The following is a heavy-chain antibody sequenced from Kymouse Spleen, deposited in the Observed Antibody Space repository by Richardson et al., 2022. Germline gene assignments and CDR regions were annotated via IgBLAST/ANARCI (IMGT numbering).Heavy chain of an antibody. V-gene: IGHV3-7*01. CDR3: ARGGIAAAALFDY. CDR2: IKQDGSEK. D-gene: IGHD6-13*01. CDR1: GFTFSSYW. J-gene: IGHJ4*02. Sequence: EVQLVESGGGLVQPGGSLRLSCAASGFTFSSYWMSWVRQAPGKGLEWVANIKQDGSEKYYVDSVKGRFTISRDNAKNSLYLQMNSLRAEDTAVYYCARGGIAAAALFDYWGQGTLVTVSS.